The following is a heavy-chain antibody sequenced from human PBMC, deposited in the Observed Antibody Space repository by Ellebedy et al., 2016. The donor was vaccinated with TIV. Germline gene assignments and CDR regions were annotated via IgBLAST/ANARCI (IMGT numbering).Heavy chain of an antibody. CDR1: GYTFTSYA. J-gene: IGHJ4*02. Sequence: AASVKVSCKASGYTFTSYAMHWVRQAPGQRLEWMGWIYAGNGNTKHSQKFQGRVTLTRDTSASTAYMELSRLRSEDTAVYYCARSAAGTVDYWGQGTQVTVSS. V-gene: IGHV1-3*01. CDR3: ARSAAGTVDY. D-gene: IGHD6-13*01. CDR2: IYAGNGNT.